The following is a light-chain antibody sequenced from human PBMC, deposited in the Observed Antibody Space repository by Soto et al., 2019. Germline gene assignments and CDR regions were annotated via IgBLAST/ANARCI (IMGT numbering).Light chain of an antibody. V-gene: IGLV2-14*01. CDR3: SSYTGSGTLVV. CDR1: SSDVGTYNY. CDR2: DVS. J-gene: IGLJ2*01. Sequence: QSVLIQPASVSGSPGQSITISCTGASSDVGTYNYVSWYQQHPGKAPKLMIYDVSDRPSGVSNRFSGSKSGNTASLTISGLQAEDEADYYCSSYTGSGTLVVFGGGTKVTVL.